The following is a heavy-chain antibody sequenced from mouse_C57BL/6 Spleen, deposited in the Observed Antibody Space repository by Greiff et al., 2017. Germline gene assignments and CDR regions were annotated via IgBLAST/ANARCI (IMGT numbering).Heavy chain of an antibody. CDR1: GYTFTSYW. CDR2: IYPGSGST. Sequence: QVQLQQPGAELVKPGASVKMSCKASGYTFTSYWITWVKQRPGQGLEWIGDIYPGSGSTNYNEKFKSKATLTVDTSSSTAYMQLSSLTSEDSAVYYCARDSNYGGAWFAYWGQGTLVTVSA. J-gene: IGHJ3*01. V-gene: IGHV1-55*01. D-gene: IGHD2-5*01. CDR3: ARDSNYGGAWFAY.